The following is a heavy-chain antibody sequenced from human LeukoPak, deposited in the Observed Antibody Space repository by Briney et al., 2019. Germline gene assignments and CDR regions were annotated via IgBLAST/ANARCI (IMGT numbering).Heavy chain of an antibody. Sequence: GASVKVSCKASGYTFTAYYMHWVRQAPGQGLEWMGWINPNSGGTNYAQKFQGRVTMTRDTSISTAYMELSRLRSDDTAVYYCASVPEKRFLEWLPLDSWGQGTLVTVSS. CDR1: GYTFTAYY. J-gene: IGHJ4*02. CDR3: ASVPEKRFLEWLPLDS. CDR2: INPNSGGT. D-gene: IGHD3-3*01. V-gene: IGHV1-2*02.